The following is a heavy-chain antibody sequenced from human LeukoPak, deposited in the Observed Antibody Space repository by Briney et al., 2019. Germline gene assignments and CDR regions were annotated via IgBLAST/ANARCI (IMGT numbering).Heavy chain of an antibody. V-gene: IGHV3-74*01. CDR3: ARGSIVGAYYYYGMDV. D-gene: IGHD1-26*01. Sequence: GGSLRLSCAASGFTFSSYWMHWVRQAPGKGLVWVSRINSDGSSTSYADSVKGRFTISRDNAKNSLYLQMNSLRAEDTAVYYCARGSIVGAYYYYGMDVWGQGTTVTVSS. CDR2: INSDGSST. CDR1: GFTFSSYW. J-gene: IGHJ6*02.